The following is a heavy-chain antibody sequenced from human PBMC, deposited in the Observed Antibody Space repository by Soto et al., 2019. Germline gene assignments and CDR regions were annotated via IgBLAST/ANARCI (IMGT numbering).Heavy chain of an antibody. J-gene: IGHJ6*02. D-gene: IGHD2-2*01. CDR2: IYYSGST. CDR1: GGSISSGGYY. CDR3: ARGIVLVPAATTWGYYYYGMDV. Sequence: PSETLSLTCTVSGGSISSGGYYWSWIRQHPGKGLEWIGYIYYSGSTYYNPSLKSRVTISVDTSKNQFSLKLSSVTAADTAVYYCARGIVLVPAATTWGYYYYGMDVWGQGTTVTVSS. V-gene: IGHV4-31*03.